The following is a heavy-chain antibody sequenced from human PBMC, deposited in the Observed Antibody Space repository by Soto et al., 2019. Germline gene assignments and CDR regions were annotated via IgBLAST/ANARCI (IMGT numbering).Heavy chain of an antibody. D-gene: IGHD3-10*01. CDR2: ISGNDGST. CDR1: GFIFSSYA. J-gene: IGHJ6*02. V-gene: IGHV3-23*01. Sequence: PGGSLRLSCAASGFIFSSYAMSWVRQAPGKGLEWVSTISGNDGSTYYGDSVKGRFTISRDISKNTLYLQMNSLRAEDTALYYCAKWSNNGYYFHYYHGMDAWGQGTAVTVSS. CDR3: AKWSNNGYYFHYYHGMDA.